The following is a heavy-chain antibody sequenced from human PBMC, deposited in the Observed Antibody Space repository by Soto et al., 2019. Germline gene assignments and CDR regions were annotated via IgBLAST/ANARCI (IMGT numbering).Heavy chain of an antibody. V-gene: IGHV4-39*02. Sequence: SETLSLTCTVSSAPVSSSTYTWGWIRQPPGKGLEWIGSIYYGGSTHYNPSLESRVTVSVDTSQNHFSLKVSSVTVADTAVYYCARLGGFCSSTNCYGYYAMDVWGQGTTVTVSS. J-gene: IGHJ6*02. D-gene: IGHD2-2*01. CDR2: IYYGGST. CDR1: SAPVSSSTYT. CDR3: ARLGGFCSSTNCYGYYAMDV.